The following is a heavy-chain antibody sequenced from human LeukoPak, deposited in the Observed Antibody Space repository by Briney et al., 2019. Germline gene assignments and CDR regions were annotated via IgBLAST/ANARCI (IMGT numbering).Heavy chain of an antibody. CDR2: IYPGDSDT. J-gene: IGHJ6*02. D-gene: IGHD5-18*01. V-gene: IGHV5-51*01. Sequence: GESLKISCKGSGYSFTSYWIGWVRQMPGKGLEWMGIIYPGDSDTRYSPSFQGQVTISADKSISTAYLQWSSLKASDTAMYYCALVDTAKLYYYGMDVWGQGTTVTVSS. CDR3: ALVDTAKLYYYGMDV. CDR1: GYSFTSYW.